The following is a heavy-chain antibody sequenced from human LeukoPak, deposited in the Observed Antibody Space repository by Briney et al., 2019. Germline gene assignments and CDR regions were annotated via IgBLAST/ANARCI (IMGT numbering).Heavy chain of an antibody. D-gene: IGHD6-19*01. Sequence: MASETLSLTCTVSGGSISSYYWNWIRQPPGKGLEWIGYIFYSGSSNYNPSLKSRVTMSVDTSKNQFSLSLNSVTAADTAVYYCASYLIVAGFDYWGQGTLVTVSS. CDR2: IFYSGSS. J-gene: IGHJ4*02. CDR3: ASYLIVAGFDY. V-gene: IGHV4-59*01. CDR1: GGSISSYY.